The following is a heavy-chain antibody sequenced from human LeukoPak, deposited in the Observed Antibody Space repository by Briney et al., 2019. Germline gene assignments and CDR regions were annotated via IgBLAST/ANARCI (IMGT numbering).Heavy chain of an antibody. CDR2: ISSSSTI. D-gene: IGHD2/OR15-2a*01. J-gene: IGHJ4*02. V-gene: IGHV3-69-1*01. CDR1: GFTFSDYY. CDR3: ARVALSMAYFDS. Sequence: GGSLRLSCAASGFTFSDYYMSWIRQAPGKGLEWVSYISSSSTIYYADSVKGRFTISRDNAKNSLYLQMSSLRAEDTAVYYCARVALSMAYFDSWGQGTLVTVSS.